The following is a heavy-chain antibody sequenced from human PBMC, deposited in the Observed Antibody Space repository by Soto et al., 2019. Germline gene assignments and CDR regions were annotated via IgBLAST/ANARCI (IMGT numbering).Heavy chain of an antibody. CDR3: AKGIVYYYDSSGYFAY. D-gene: IGHD3-22*01. J-gene: IGHJ4*02. Sequence: GWSLRLACASSGFTFISYAMSWVRQAPGKGLEWVSAISGSGGSTYYADSVKGRFTISRDNSKNTLYLQMNSLRAEDTAVYYCAKGIVYYYDSSGYFAYWGQGTLVTVSS. V-gene: IGHV3-23*01. CDR1: GFTFISYA. CDR2: ISGSGGST.